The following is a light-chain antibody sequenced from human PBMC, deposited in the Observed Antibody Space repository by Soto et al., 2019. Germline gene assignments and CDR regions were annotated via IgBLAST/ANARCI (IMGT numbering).Light chain of an antibody. CDR3: QQRDNWPWT. Sequence: IQMTQSPSSLSASVGDRVTISCRASQSIATYLNWYQQKPGKAPNLLIYEASSLQSGVPSGFSGTGSGTDFTLTISSLEPEDFAVYYCQQRDNWPWTFGQGTKVDNK. V-gene: IGKV1-39*01. CDR2: EAS. J-gene: IGKJ1*01. CDR1: QSIATY.